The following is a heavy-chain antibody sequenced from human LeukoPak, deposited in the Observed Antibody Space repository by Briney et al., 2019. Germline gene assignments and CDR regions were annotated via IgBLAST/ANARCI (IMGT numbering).Heavy chain of an antibody. CDR3: ATMITFGGVIAYFDY. J-gene: IGHJ4*02. CDR1: GFSFSDYG. CDR2: ISGSGGST. D-gene: IGHD3-16*02. V-gene: IGHV3-23*01. Sequence: GGSLRLSCAASGFSFSDYGMTWVRQAPGKGLEWVSAISGSGGSTYYADSVKGRFTISRDNSKNTLYLQMNSLRAEDTAVYYCATMITFGGVIAYFDYWGQGTLVTVSS.